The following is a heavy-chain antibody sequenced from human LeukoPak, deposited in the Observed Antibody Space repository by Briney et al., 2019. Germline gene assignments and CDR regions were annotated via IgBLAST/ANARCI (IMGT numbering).Heavy chain of an antibody. V-gene: IGHV4-30-2*01. D-gene: IGHD3-10*01. J-gene: IGHJ5*02. Sequence: SETLSLTCTVSGAFISSGIYSWSWIRQPPGEGLEWIGYIYHAGSTYYNPSLKSRVTISVDRSKNQFSLNLNSVTAADTALYYCARGDGSGSGRWLDPWGQGTLITVSS. CDR3: ARGDGSGSGRWLDP. CDR2: IYHAGST. CDR1: GAFISSGIYS.